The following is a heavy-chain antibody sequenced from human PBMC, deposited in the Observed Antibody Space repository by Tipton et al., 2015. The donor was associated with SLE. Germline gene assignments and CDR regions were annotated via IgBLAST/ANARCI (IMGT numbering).Heavy chain of an antibody. CDR3: ASRWGSVGP. Sequence: GSLRLSCTASGFSFSNFEMHWVRQAPGKGLDWVAYISSGGSIIHYADSVKGRFTISRDNAKNSLYLQLNSLRVEDTAVYYCASRWGSVGPWGQGTLVSASS. CDR1: GFSFSNFE. CDR2: ISSGGSII. V-gene: IGHV3-48*03. D-gene: IGHD7-27*01. J-gene: IGHJ5*02.